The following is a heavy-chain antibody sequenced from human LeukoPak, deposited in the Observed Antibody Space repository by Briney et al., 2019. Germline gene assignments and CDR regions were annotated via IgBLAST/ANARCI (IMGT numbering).Heavy chain of an antibody. CDR1: GYSISSGYY. Sequence: PSETLSLTCTVSGYSISSGYYWGWIRQPPGKGLEWIGSIYHSGSTYYNPSLKSRVTISVDTSKNQFSLKLSSVTAADTAVYYCARVGGNCGGDCYPQHWGQGTLVTVSS. J-gene: IGHJ1*01. CDR2: IYHSGST. D-gene: IGHD2-21*02. CDR3: ARVGGNCGGDCYPQH. V-gene: IGHV4-38-2*02.